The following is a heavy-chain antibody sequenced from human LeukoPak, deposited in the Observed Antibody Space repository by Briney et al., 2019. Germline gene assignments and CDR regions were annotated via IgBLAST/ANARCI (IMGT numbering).Heavy chain of an antibody. J-gene: IGHJ4*02. CDR2: ISSSGSTI. D-gene: IGHD3-9*01. CDR1: GFTFSSYG. V-gene: IGHV3-48*04. Sequence: PGGSLRLSCAASGFTFSSYGMSWVRQAPGKGLEWVSYISSSGSTIYYADSVKGRFTISRDNAKNSLYLQMNSLGAEDTAVYYCARVPHLLRYFDWLLDYWGQGTLVTVSS. CDR3: ARVPHLLRYFDWLLDY.